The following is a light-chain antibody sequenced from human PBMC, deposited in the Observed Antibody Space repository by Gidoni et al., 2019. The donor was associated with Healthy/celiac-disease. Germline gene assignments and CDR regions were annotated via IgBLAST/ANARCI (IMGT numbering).Light chain of an antibody. J-gene: IGLJ2*01. V-gene: IGLV3-1*01. Sequence: SYERTQPPSVSVSPGQTASITCSGDKLGDKYACWYQQKPGQSPVLVIYQDSKRPSGIPERISGSNSGNTATLTISGTQAMDEADYYCQAWDSSTVVFGGGTKLTVL. CDR2: QDS. CDR1: KLGDKY. CDR3: QAWDSSTVV.